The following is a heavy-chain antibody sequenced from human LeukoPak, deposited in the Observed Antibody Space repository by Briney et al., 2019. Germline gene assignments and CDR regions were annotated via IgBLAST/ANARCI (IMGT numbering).Heavy chain of an antibody. CDR2: IYHSGST. J-gene: IGHJ4*02. Sequence: PSETLSLTCAVSGYSISSGFYWGWIRPPPGKGLEWIGSIYHSGSTYCNPSLKSRLTISVDASKNQFSLKLSSVTAADTAVYYCASAGDDYHYFDYWGQGTLVTVSA. CDR3: ASAGDDYHYFDY. D-gene: IGHD4-11*01. CDR1: GYSISSGFY. V-gene: IGHV4-38-2*01.